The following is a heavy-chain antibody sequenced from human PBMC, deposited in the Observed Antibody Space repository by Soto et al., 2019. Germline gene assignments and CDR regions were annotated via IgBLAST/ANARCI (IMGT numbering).Heavy chain of an antibody. D-gene: IGHD2-8*01. CDR1: GYSFTDYH. CDR2: INPKSGGT. CDR3: ARGDSTDCSNGVCSFFYNHDMDV. V-gene: IGHV1-2*04. Sequence: GASVKVSCKASGYSFTDYHIHWVRQAPGQGLEWLGRINPKSGGTSTSQKFQGWVTMTTDTSISTASMELTRLTSDDTAIYYCARGDSTDCSNGVCSFFYNHDMDVWGQGTTVTVSS. J-gene: IGHJ6*02.